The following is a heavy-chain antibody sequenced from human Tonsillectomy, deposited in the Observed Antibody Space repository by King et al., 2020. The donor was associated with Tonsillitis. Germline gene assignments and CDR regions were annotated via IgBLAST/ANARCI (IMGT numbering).Heavy chain of an antibody. J-gene: IGHJ4*02. Sequence: VQLQESGPGLVKPSETLSLTCTVSGGSISSYYWSWIRQPPGKGLEWIGYIYYSGSTNYNPSLKSRVTISVDTSKNQFSLKLSSVTAADTAVYYCARSKSPYSSYFDYWGQGTLVTVSS. V-gene: IGHV4-59*08. CDR3: ARSKSPYSSYFDY. CDR1: GGSISSYY. D-gene: IGHD4-11*01. CDR2: IYYSGST.